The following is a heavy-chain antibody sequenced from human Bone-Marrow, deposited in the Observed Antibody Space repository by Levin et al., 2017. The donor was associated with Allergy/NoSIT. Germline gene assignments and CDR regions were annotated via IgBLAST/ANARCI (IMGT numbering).Heavy chain of an antibody. CDR1: GFAFSKYA. Sequence: GESLKISCAASGFAFSKYAMHWVRQAPGKGLEWVALISNDGSDKDYADSVKGRFTISRDNYKNTLYLQMNSLRAADTAMYYCARDWCSSTSCYASFWGQGTLVTVSS. D-gene: IGHD2-2*01. J-gene: IGHJ1*01. CDR2: ISNDGSDK. CDR3: ARDWCSSTSCYASF. V-gene: IGHV3-30-3*01.